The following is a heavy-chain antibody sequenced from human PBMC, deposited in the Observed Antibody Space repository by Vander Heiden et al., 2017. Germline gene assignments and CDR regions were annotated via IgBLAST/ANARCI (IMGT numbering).Heavy chain of an antibody. CDR2: IYSGGST. CDR1: GLTVSSNY. J-gene: IGHJ4*02. CDR3: ARNYDSSGYYGYYFDY. V-gene: IGHV3-53*01. D-gene: IGHD3-22*01. Sequence: EVQLVESGGGLIQPGGSLRLSCAASGLTVSSNYMSWVRQAPGKGLEWVSVIYSGGSTYYADSVKGRFTISRDNSKNTLYLQMNSLRAEDTAVYYCARNYDSSGYYGYYFDYWGQGTLVTVSS.